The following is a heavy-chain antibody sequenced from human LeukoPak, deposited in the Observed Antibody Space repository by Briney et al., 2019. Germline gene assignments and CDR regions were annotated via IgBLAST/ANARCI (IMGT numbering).Heavy chain of an antibody. Sequence: KPSETLSLTCTVSGGSISSYYWSWIRQPPGKGLEWIGYIYYSGSTNYNPSLKSRVTLSVDTSKNQFSLKLSSVTAADTAVYYCARLLPAAISRNNWFDPWGQGTLVTVSS. D-gene: IGHD2-2*02. V-gene: IGHV4-59*08. CDR3: ARLLPAAISRNNWFDP. CDR2: IYYSGST. CDR1: GGSISSYY. J-gene: IGHJ5*02.